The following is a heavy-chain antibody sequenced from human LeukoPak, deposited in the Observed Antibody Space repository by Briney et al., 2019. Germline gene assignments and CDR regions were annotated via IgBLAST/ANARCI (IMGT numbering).Heavy chain of an antibody. CDR1: GLTFSDYY. D-gene: IGHD1-26*01. CDR2: ISSSSNTV. Sequence: GGSLRLSCAASGLTFSDYYMTWVRQAPGKGLEWVSYISSSSNTVYYADSVKGRLTVSRDNANNSLFVQMTNLRAEDTAAYYCARRAMGATSFDYWGQGTLVTVSS. J-gene: IGHJ4*02. V-gene: IGHV3-11*04. CDR3: ARRAMGATSFDY.